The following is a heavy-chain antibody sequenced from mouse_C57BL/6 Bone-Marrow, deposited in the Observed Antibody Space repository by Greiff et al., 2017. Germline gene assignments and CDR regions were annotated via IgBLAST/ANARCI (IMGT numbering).Heavy chain of an antibody. D-gene: IGHD1-1*01. J-gene: IGHJ4*01. Sequence: EVQRVESGGGLVKPGGSLKLSCAASGFTFSDYGMHWVRQAPEKGLEWVAYISSGSSTIYDADTVKGRFTISRDNAKNTLFLQMTSLRSEDTAMYYCARSIYYGSSYDYAMDYWGQGTSVTVSS. CDR1: GFTFSDYG. CDR2: ISSGSSTI. CDR3: ARSIYYGSSYDYAMDY. V-gene: IGHV5-17*01.